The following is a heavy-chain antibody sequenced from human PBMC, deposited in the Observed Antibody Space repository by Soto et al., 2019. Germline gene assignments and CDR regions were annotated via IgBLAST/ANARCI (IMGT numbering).Heavy chain of an antibody. V-gene: IGHV4-31*03. CDR1: GGSISSGGYY. CDR2: IYYSGST. CDR3: ARDSYSSSSGYFDY. Sequence: PSETLSLTCTVSGGSISSGGYYWSWIRQHPGKGLEWIGYIYYSGSTYYNPSLKSRVTVSVDTSKNQFSLKLSSVTAADTAVYYCARDSYSSSSGYFDYWGQGTLVTVSS. D-gene: IGHD6-6*01. J-gene: IGHJ4*02.